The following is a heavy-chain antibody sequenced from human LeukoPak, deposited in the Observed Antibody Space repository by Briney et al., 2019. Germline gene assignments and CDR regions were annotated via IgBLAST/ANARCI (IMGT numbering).Heavy chain of an antibody. D-gene: IGHD2-21*01. V-gene: IGHV3-23*01. CDR1: GFTFSNYA. CDR2: ISGSGANT. Sequence: GGSLRLSRAASGFTFSNYAMAWVRQAPGKGLEWVSGISGSGANTYYAGSVKGRFTVSRDNSKNTLFLQMNSLRAEDTAVYYCATEKGDSPDYWGQGTLVTVSS. CDR3: ATEKGDSPDY. J-gene: IGHJ4*02.